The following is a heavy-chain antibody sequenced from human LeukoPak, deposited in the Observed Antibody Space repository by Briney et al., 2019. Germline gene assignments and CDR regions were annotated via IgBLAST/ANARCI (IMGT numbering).Heavy chain of an antibody. CDR2: INHSGST. J-gene: IGHJ4*02. CDR3: ARGTLNSSGYYYYFDY. CDR1: GGSISSYY. V-gene: IGHV4-34*01. D-gene: IGHD3-22*01. Sequence: PSETLSLTCTVSGGSISSYYWSWIRQPPGKGLEWIGEINHSGSTNYNPSLKSRVTISVDTSKNQFSLKLSSVTAADTAVYYCARGTLNSSGYYYYFDYWGQGTLVTVSS.